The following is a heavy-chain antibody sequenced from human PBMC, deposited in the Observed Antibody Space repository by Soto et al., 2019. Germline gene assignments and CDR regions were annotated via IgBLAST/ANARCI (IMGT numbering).Heavy chain of an antibody. J-gene: IGHJ3*02. V-gene: IGHV4-34*01. CDR1: GGSFSGYY. D-gene: IGHD6-13*01. CDR2: INHSGST. CDR3: ARGKGIAAAGTNAFDI. Sequence: PSETLSLTCAVYGGSFSGYYWSWIRQPPGKGLEWIGEINHSGSTNYNPSLKSRVTISVDTSKNQFSLKLSSVTAADTAVYYCARGKGIAAAGTNAFDIWGQGTMVTVSS.